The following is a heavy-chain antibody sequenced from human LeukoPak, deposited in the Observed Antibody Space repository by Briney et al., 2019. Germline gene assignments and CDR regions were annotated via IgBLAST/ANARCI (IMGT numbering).Heavy chain of an antibody. V-gene: IGHV4-31*03. CDR1: GGSISSGGYY. Sequence: SQTLSLTCTVSGGSISSGGYYWSWIRQHPGKGLEWIGYIYYSGSTYYNPSLKSRVTISVDTSKNQFSLKLSSVTAADTAVYYCARGGSNRVYDSSAPYYMDVWGKGTTVTVSS. D-gene: IGHD3-22*01. J-gene: IGHJ6*03. CDR3: ARGGSNRVYDSSAPYYMDV. CDR2: IYYSGST.